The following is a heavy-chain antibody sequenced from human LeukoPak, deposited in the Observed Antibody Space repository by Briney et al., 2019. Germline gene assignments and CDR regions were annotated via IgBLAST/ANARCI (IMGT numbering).Heavy chain of an antibody. V-gene: IGHV1-69*06. CDR1: GGTFSSYA. D-gene: IGHD6-6*01. J-gene: IGHJ4*02. CDR3: ARDTGSIAARPFPYFDY. CDR2: IIPIFGTA. Sequence: SVKVSCKASGGTFSSYAISWVRQAPGQGLEWMGGIIPIFGTANYAQKFQGRVTITADKSTSTAYMELSSLRSEDTAVYYCARDTGSIAARPFPYFDYWGQGTLVTVSS.